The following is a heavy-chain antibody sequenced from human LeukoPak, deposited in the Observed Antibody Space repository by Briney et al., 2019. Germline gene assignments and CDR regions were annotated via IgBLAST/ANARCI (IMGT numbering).Heavy chain of an antibody. D-gene: IGHD3-22*01. CDR2: ISGSGDST. Sequence: GGSLRLSCAASGFTFRSYAMSWVRQAPGKGLEWVSAISGSGDSTYYTDSVKGRFTISRDNSQNTLYLQMNSLRVEDTAVYYCANVYDTSGVRGNYWGQGTPVTVST. CDR3: ANVYDTSGVRGNY. CDR1: GFTFRSYA. J-gene: IGHJ4*02. V-gene: IGHV3-23*01.